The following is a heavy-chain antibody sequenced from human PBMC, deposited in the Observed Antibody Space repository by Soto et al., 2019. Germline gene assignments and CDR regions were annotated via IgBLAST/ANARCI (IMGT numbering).Heavy chain of an antibody. CDR3: ASGLWFGGDLDY. D-gene: IGHD3-10*01. CDR2: MNPNSGNT. V-gene: IGHV1-8*01. Sequence: QVQLVQSGAEVKKPGASVKVSCKASGYTFTSYDINWVRQATGQGPGWMGWMNPNSGNTGYAQKFQGRVTMTRNTSISTAYMELSSLRSEDTAVYYCASGLWFGGDLDYWGQGTLVTVSS. J-gene: IGHJ4*02. CDR1: GYTFTSYD.